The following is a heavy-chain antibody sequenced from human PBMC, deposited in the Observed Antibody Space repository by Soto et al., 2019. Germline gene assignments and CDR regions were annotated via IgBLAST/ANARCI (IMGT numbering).Heavy chain of an antibody. V-gene: IGHV1-3*01. CDR1: GYTFTSYA. J-gene: IGHJ6*03. Sequence: GASVKVSCKASGYTFTSYAMHWVRQAPGQRLEWMGWINAGNGNTKYSQKFQGRVTITRDTSASTAYMEMSSLKSENMAVYYCARGYRSSTSCYSFNTYYYYMDVWGKGTTVTVSS. CDR2: INAGNGNT. D-gene: IGHD2-2*02. CDR3: ARGYRSSTSCYSFNTYYYYMDV.